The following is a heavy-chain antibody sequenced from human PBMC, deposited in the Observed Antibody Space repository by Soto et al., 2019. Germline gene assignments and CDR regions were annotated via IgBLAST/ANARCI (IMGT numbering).Heavy chain of an antibody. CDR2: ISGSGGST. V-gene: IGHV3-23*01. J-gene: IGHJ4*02. CDR3: SGPIAVAGRFDY. Sequence: PGGSLRLSCAASGFTFSSYAMSWFRQAPGKGLEWGSAISGSGGSTYYADSVKGRVTISRDNSKNTLYLQMNSLRAEDTAVYYCSGPIAVAGRFDYWGQGPLVTVSS. CDR1: GFTFSSYA. D-gene: IGHD6-19*01.